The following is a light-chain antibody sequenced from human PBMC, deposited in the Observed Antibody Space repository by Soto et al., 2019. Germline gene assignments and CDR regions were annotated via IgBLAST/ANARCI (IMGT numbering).Light chain of an antibody. V-gene: IGKV3-11*01. Sequence: EIVLTQSPATLSLSPGERATLSCRASQSVSSYLAWYQQKPGQAPRLLIYDASNRATGIPARFSGSGSATDFTLTISSLEPEDFAVYYCQQRSNWLFTFGPGTKVDIK. J-gene: IGKJ3*01. CDR3: QQRSNWLFT. CDR2: DAS. CDR1: QSVSSY.